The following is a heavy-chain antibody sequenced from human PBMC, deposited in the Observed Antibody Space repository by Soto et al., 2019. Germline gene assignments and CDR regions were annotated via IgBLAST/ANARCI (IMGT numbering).Heavy chain of an antibody. Sequence: EVQLVESGGGLVKPGGSLRLSCAASGFTFYNSWMNWVRQAPGKGLEWVGRIKRNSDGGRTDYAAPVKGRFTISRDDSENMLYLQMNSLKTEDTAVYYCTTGSVEGVWGQGTTFSVSS. CDR3: TTGSVEGV. J-gene: IGHJ6*02. D-gene: IGHD2-15*01. CDR2: IKRNSDGGRT. CDR1: GFTFYNSW. V-gene: IGHV3-15*07.